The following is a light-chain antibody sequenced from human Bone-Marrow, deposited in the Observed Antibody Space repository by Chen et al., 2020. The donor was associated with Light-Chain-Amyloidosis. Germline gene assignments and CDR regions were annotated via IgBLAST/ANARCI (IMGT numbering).Light chain of an antibody. CDR3: QGWDRSSDRPV. CDR2: DYS. Sequence: SYVLTQPSSVSVAPGQTATIACGGNNIGSTSVHWYQQTPGQAPLLVVYDYSDRPSGIPERLSGSNSGNTATLTISRVEAGEEADYYCQGWDRSSDRPVFGGGTKLTVL. V-gene: IGLV3-21*02. CDR1: NIGSTS. J-gene: IGLJ3*02.